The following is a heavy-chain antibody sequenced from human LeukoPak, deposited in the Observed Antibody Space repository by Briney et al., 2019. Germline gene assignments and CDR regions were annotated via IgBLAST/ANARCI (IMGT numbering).Heavy chain of an antibody. CDR3: ARLLSIAAVGFDY. J-gene: IGHJ4*02. CDR2: ISSSSYI. D-gene: IGHD6-13*01. CDR1: GFTFSSYS. Sequence: KPGGSLRLSCAASGFTFSSYSTNWVRQAPGKGLEWVSSISSSSYIYYADSVKGRFTISRDNAKNSLYLQMNSLRAEDTAVYYCARLLSIAAVGFDYWGQGTLVTVSS. V-gene: IGHV3-21*01.